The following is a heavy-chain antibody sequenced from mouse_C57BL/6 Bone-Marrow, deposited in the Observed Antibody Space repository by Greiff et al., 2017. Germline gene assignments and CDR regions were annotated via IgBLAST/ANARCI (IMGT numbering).Heavy chain of an antibody. J-gene: IGHJ4*01. CDR1: GYTFPDYY. CDR3: ARRGLRGGYAMDY. V-gene: IGHV1-76*01. CDR2: IYPGSGNT. D-gene: IGHD2-4*01. Sequence: QVQLQQSGAELVRPGASVKLSCKASGYTFPDYYINWVKQRPGQGLEWIARIYPGSGNTYYNEKFKGKATLTAEKSSSTAYMQLSSLTSEDSAVYFCARRGLRGGYAMDYWGQGTSVPVSS.